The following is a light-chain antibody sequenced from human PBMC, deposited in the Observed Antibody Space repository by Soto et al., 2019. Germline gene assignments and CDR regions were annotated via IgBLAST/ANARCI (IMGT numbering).Light chain of an antibody. CDR3: QQSYSTPLT. CDR1: QGISTY. J-gene: IGKJ4*01. V-gene: IGKV1-39*01. Sequence: DIQMDQSPSSLSASVGDRVTITCRASQGISTYLNWYQQKPGKAPKFLISAASRLQRGVPSRFSGSGSGTDFTLTISSLQPEDLAIFYCQQSYSTPLTFGGGTKVEIK. CDR2: AAS.